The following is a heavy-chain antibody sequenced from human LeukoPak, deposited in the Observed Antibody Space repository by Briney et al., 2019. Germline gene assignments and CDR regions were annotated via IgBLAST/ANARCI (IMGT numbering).Heavy chain of an antibody. D-gene: IGHD6-19*01. CDR3: AKAVGQWLVLCTLDY. CDR1: GFTFSSYA. Sequence: PGGSLRLSCAASGFTFSSYAMSWVRQAPGKGLEWVSAISGSGGSTYYADSVKGRFTISRDNSKNTLYLQMNSLRAEDTAVYYCAKAVGQWLVLCTLDYWGQGTLVTVSS. CDR2: ISGSGGST. V-gene: IGHV3-23*01. J-gene: IGHJ4*02.